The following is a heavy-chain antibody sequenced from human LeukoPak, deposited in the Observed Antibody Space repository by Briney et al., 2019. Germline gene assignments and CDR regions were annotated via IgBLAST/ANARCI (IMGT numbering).Heavy chain of an antibody. Sequence: SETLSLTCAVYGGSFSGYYWSWIRQPPGKGLEWIGEINHSGSTNYNPSLKSRVTISVDTSKNQFSLKLSSVTAADTAVYYCARRTGTTNYYYYMDVWGKGTTVTVSS. V-gene: IGHV4-34*01. CDR1: GGSFSGYY. CDR3: ARRTGTTNYYYYMDV. J-gene: IGHJ6*03. CDR2: INHSGST. D-gene: IGHD1-1*01.